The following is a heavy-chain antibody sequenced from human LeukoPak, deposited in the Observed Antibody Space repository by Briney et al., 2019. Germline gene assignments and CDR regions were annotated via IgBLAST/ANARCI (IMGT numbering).Heavy chain of an antibody. Sequence: ASVKVSCKASGYTFTGHYLHWVRQAPGQGLEWMGWINPNSGVTNYAQRFQGRVAVTRDTSIDTAYMELSMLKSDDTAVYYCARGGGPGATIAAHPWGQGTLVTVSS. J-gene: IGHJ4*02. CDR1: GYTFTGHY. CDR2: INPNSGVT. D-gene: IGHD6-6*01. V-gene: IGHV1-2*02. CDR3: ARGGGPGATIAAHP.